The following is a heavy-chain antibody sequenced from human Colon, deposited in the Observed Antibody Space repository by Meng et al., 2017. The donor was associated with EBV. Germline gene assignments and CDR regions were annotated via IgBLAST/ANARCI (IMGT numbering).Heavy chain of an antibody. J-gene: IGHJ4*02. CDR3: ARGPSRWLQFSFDY. V-gene: IGHV4-31*03. D-gene: IGHD5-24*01. CDR2: IYYSGST. CDR1: GGSISSGGYY. Sequence: QGQLQGPGPGLVKPSQTLSLTCTVSGGSISSGGYYWSWIRQHPGKGLEWIGYIYYSGSTYYNPSLKSRVTISIDTSKNQFSLKLSSVTAADTAVYYCARGPSRWLQFSFDYWGQGTLVTVSS.